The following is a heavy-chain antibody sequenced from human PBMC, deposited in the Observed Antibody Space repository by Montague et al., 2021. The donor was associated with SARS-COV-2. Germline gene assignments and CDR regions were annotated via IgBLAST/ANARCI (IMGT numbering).Heavy chain of an antibody. CDR3: ARGGSRLYYFDY. CDR2: TYYRSKWYN. Sequence: CAISGDSVSSNSVVWNWIRQSPSRGLEWLGRTYYRSKWYNDYAVSVKSRITINPDTSKNQFSLQLNSVTPEDTAVYYCARGGSRLYYFDYWGQGTPVTVSS. V-gene: IGHV6-1*01. CDR1: GDSVSSNSVV. D-gene: IGHD6-25*01. J-gene: IGHJ4*02.